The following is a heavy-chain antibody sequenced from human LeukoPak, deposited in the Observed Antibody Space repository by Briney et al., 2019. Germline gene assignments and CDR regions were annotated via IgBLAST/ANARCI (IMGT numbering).Heavy chain of an antibody. V-gene: IGHV4-34*01. J-gene: IGHJ6*03. CDR3: ARGGEYYDRFLGYYYYYMDV. Sequence: KPSETLSLTCAVYGGSFSDYYWSWIRQPPGKGLEWIGEINHSGSTNYNPSLKSRVTISVDTSKNQFSLKLSSVTAADTAVYYCARGGEYYDRFLGYYYYYMDVWGKGTTVTVSS. D-gene: IGHD3-16*01. CDR2: INHSGST. CDR1: GGSFSDYY.